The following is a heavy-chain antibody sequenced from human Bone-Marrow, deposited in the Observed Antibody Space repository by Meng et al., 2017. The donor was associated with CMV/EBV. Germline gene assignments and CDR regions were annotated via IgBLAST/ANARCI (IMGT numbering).Heavy chain of an antibody. V-gene: IGHV3-30*03. Sequence: GESLKISCAASGFTFSSYSMNWVRQAPGKGLEWMAESSYDETKKYNGDSVKGRFTISRDSSKNTVYLQLNRLRVEDTAVYYCASELRWGQGTLVTVSS. CDR3: ASELR. CDR2: SSYDETKK. J-gene: IGHJ4*02. CDR1: GFTFSSYS.